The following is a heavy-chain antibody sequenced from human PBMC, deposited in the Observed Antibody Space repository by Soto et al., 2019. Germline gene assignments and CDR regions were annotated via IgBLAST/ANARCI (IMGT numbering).Heavy chain of an antibody. V-gene: IGHV3-30*18. D-gene: IGHD2-21*02. J-gene: IGHJ4*02. CDR3: AKDSGHIVVVTATYFDY. CDR1: GFTFSSYG. CDR2: ISYDGSNK. Sequence: SLRLSCAASGFTFSSYGMHWVRQAPGKGLEWVAVISYDGSNKYYADSVKGRFTISRDNSKNTLYLQMNSLRAEDTAVYYCAKDSGHIVVVTATYFDYWGQGTQV.